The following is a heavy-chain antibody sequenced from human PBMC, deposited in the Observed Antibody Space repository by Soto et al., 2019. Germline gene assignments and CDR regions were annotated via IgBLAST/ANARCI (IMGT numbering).Heavy chain of an antibody. D-gene: IGHD2-2*01. V-gene: IGHV1-8*01. Sequence: QVQLVQSGAEVRKPGASVKVSCKASGYTFTSYDINWVRQATGQGLEWMGWMNPNSGNTGYAQKFQGRVTMTRNSAITTANVELSSLRSEDTAVYYCARDCGGYCIRSSGRDVWGQGTTVTVSS. J-gene: IGHJ6*02. CDR3: ARDCGGYCIRSSGRDV. CDR1: GYTFTSYD. CDR2: MNPNSGNT.